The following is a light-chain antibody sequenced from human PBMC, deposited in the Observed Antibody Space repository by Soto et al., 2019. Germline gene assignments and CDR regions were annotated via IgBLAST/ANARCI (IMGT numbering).Light chain of an antibody. CDR2: KIS. Sequence: DIVMTQTPLSSPVTLGQPASISCRSRQSLVHSDGNTYLSRLQHRPGQPPRLLIYKISNRFPGVPERLRGRGAGTDFSLKINSVAAEVGWCYYCPQATQLPWTCGEVTNVEIK. J-gene: IGKJ1*01. CDR3: PQATQLPWT. V-gene: IGKV2-24*01. CDR1: QSLVHSDGNTY.